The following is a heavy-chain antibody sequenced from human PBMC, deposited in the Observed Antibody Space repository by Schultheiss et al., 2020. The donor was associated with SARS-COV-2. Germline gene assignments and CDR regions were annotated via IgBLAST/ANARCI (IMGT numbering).Heavy chain of an antibody. D-gene: IGHD6-19*01. V-gene: IGHV4-34*01. J-gene: IGHJ4*02. CDR3: ARLRPIHNGQWLVLNY. CDR2: INHSGKT. CDR1: GGSFSGYY. Sequence: SESLSLTCAVYGGSFSGYYWNWIRLTPGKGLEWIGDINHSGKTNYNPSLKNRVTISVDTSKNQFSLKLSSVTAADTAVYYCARLRPIHNGQWLVLNYWGQGTLVTVSS.